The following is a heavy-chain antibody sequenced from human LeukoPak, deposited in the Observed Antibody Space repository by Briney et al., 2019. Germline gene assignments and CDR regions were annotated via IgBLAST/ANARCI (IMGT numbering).Heavy chain of an antibody. CDR3: ARGPVAATGSGFDY. V-gene: IGHV4-4*07. D-gene: IGHD3-10*01. CDR2: IYSSGST. CDR1: GDSISGIY. J-gene: IGHJ4*02. Sequence: SETLSLTCTVSGDSISGIYWSWIRQPAGKGLEWIGRIYSSGSTSYNPSLKSLVTLSVDTSKKQFSLKLTSVTAADTAVYFCARGPVAATGSGFDYWGQGTLVTVSS.